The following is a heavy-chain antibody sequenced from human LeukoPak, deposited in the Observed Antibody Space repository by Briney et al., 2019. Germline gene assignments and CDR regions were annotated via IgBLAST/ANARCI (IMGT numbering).Heavy chain of an antibody. Sequence: GGSLRLSCTASGFIVSSKYMSWVRQAPGKGLQWVSVIYSGGSTFYADSVKGRFTISRDNSKNTLYLQMNNLRAEDTAVYYCARGLPGAVALDYWGQGTLVTVSS. CDR2: IYSGGST. D-gene: IGHD6-19*01. J-gene: IGHJ4*02. CDR3: ARGLPGAVALDY. V-gene: IGHV3-66*01. CDR1: GFIVSSKY.